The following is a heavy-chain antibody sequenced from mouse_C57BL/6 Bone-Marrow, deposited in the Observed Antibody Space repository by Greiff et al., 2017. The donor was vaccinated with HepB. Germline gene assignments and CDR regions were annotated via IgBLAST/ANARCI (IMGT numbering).Heavy chain of an antibody. CDR1: GYSITSGYY. Sequence: ESGPGLVKPSQSLSLTCSVTGYSITSGYYWNWIRQFPGNKLEWMGYISYDGSNNYNPSLKNRISITRDTSKNQFFLKLNSVTTEDTATYDSARVITTVTHFDVWGTGTTVTVSS. D-gene: IGHD1-1*01. CDR2: ISYDGSN. J-gene: IGHJ1*03. CDR3: ARVITTVTHFDV. V-gene: IGHV3-6*01.